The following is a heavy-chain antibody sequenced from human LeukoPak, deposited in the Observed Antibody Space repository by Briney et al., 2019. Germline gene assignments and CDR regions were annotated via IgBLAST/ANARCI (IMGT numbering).Heavy chain of an antibody. CDR2: ISGDGGST. D-gene: IGHD1-26*01. CDR3: AKEGRQWVLLYYFDY. J-gene: IGHJ4*02. Sequence: PGGSLRLSCAASGFTFDDYDMHWVRHAPGKGLEWVSLISGDGGSTYYADSVKGRFTISRDNSKNSLYLQMNSLRTEDTALYFCAKEGRQWVLLYYFDYWGQGTLVTVSS. V-gene: IGHV3-43*02. CDR1: GFTFDDYD.